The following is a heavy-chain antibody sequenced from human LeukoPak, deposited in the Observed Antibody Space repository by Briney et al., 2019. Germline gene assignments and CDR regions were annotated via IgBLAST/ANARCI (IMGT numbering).Heavy chain of an antibody. CDR1: GYSFTDYS. CDR3: ARIAIPGRHYFDP. D-gene: IGHD6-13*01. V-gene: IGHV1-2*02. J-gene: IGHJ5*01. Sequence: ASVKVSCKASGYSFTDYSMHWVRQAPGQGLEWMGWINPNSGGTEYAQEFRGRVTMTRDTSISTAYMELSRLRSDDTAVYYCARIAIPGRHYFDPWGQGTLVTVSS. CDR2: INPNSGGT.